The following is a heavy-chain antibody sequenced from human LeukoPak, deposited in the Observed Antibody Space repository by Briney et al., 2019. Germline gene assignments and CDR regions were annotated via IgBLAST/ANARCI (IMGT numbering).Heavy chain of an antibody. CDR1: GFTFSSYW. CDR2: INPDGSTT. Sequence: GGSLRLSCAASGFTFSSYWMHWVRQAPGKGLVWVSRINPDGSTTSYADSVKGRFTISRDSAKNTLYLQMNSLRAEDTAVYYCARGQIVGANFDYWGQGTLVTVSS. J-gene: IGHJ4*02. D-gene: IGHD1-26*01. V-gene: IGHV3-74*01. CDR3: ARGQIVGANFDY.